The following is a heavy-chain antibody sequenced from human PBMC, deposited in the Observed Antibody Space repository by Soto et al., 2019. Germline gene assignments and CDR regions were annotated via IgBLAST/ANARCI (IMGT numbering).Heavy chain of an antibody. CDR1: GFTFSSYA. CDR2: ISGSGGST. Sequence: GSLRLSCAASGFTFSSYAMSWVRQAPGKGLEWVSAISGSGGSTYYADSVKGRFTISRDNSKNTLYLQMNSLRAEDTAVYYCAKQKYYYDSSGYYYSYWGQGTLVTVSS. CDR3: AKQKYYYDSSGYYYSY. D-gene: IGHD3-22*01. J-gene: IGHJ4*02. V-gene: IGHV3-23*01.